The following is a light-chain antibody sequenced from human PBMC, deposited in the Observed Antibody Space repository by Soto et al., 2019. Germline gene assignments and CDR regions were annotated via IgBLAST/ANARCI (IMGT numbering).Light chain of an antibody. CDR1: QSISSW. J-gene: IGKJ1*01. V-gene: IGKV1-5*03. CDR3: QQYVSSPWA. CDR2: KAS. Sequence: DIQMTQSPSTLSASVGDRVTITCRASQSISSWLAWYQQKPGKAPKLLIYKASSLESGVPSRFSGSGSGTDFTLTISRLEPEDFAVYYCQQYVSSPWAFGQGTKVDIK.